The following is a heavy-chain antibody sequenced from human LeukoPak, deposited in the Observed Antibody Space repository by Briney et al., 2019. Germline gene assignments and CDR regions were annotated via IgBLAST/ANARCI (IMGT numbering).Heavy chain of an antibody. V-gene: IGHV1-2*06. CDR3: ARDWELRFHQGGLDY. J-gene: IGHJ4*02. D-gene: IGHD3-3*01. CDR2: INPRDGET. CDR1: GYNFAGYY. Sequence: ASVKVSCKGSGYNFAGYYIHWVRQAPGQGLELMGRINPRDGETSFAQKFQVRVSMTRDTSVSSAYMELSGLRSDDTAVYYCARDWELRFHQGGLDYWGQGTLVTVSS.